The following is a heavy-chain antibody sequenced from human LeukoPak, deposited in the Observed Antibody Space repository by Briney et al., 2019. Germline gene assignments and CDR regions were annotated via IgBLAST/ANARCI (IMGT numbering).Heavy chain of an antibody. D-gene: IGHD3-9*01. CDR3: ARSTYYDILTGYSIAYFDY. CDR2: IYPGDSDT. CDR1: GYSFTSYW. V-gene: IGHV5-51*01. Sequence: GESLKIPCKGSGYSFTSYWIGWVRQMPGKGLEWMGIIYPGDSDTRYSPSFQGQVTISADKSISTAYLQWSSLKASDTAMYYCARSTYYDILTGYSIAYFDYWGQGTLVTVSS. J-gene: IGHJ4*02.